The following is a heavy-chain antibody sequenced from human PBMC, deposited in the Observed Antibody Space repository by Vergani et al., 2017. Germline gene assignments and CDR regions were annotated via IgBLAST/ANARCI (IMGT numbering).Heavy chain of an antibody. Sequence: EVQLVESGGGLVQPGGSLKLSCAASGFTFSGSAMHWVRQASGKGLEWVGRIRSKANSYATAYAASVKGRFTISRDDSKNTAYLQMNSLKTEDTAVYYCAKDRDLRVGFGLLGDDYGDYWGQGTLVTVSS. J-gene: IGHJ4*02. V-gene: IGHV3-73*01. D-gene: IGHD3-16*01. CDR3: AKDRDLRVGFGLLGDDYGDY. CDR2: IRSKANSYAT. CDR1: GFTFSGSA.